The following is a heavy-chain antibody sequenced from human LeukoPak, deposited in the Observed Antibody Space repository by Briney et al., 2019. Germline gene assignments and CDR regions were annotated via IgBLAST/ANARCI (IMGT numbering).Heavy chain of an antibody. Sequence: SGGSLRLSCSASGFTFSYYAMHWVRQAAGKGLEFVSGISSNGGSTYYADSLKGRFTISRDNSKNTLYLQMSSLRAEDTAVHYCVKDRSGSYWGNPADYWGQGTLVTVSS. CDR2: ISSNGGST. V-gene: IGHV3-64D*09. J-gene: IGHJ4*02. CDR3: VKDRSGSYWGNPADY. CDR1: GFTFSYYA. D-gene: IGHD1-26*01.